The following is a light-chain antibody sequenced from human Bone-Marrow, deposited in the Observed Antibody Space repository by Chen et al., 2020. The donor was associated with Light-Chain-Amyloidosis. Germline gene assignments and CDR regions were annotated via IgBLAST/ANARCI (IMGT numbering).Light chain of an antibody. Sequence: QSALTQPASVSGSPGQSITISCTGTSSNVGGLNLVSWYQQHPGKAPKLIFYEVTKRPSGVSNRFSSFKSGKTASLTISGLQTEDEADYYCCSYAGDSTLLFGGGTKLTVL. CDR2: EVT. CDR1: SSNVGGLNL. CDR3: CSYAGDSTLL. J-gene: IGLJ2*01. V-gene: IGLV2-23*02.